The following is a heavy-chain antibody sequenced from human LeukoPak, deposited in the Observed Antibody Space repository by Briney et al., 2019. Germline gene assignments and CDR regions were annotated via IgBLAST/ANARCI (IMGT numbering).Heavy chain of an antibody. J-gene: IGHJ5*02. D-gene: IGHD1-26*01. CDR3: AREPRDYSGGWFDP. V-gene: IGHV3-30-3*01. Sequence: ERSLRLSCAASGFTFSGHAIHWVRQAPGKGLEWVAAISYDGSDKYYSESVKGRSTISRDNSNNMVYLLMDNLGAEDTAVYFCAREPRDYSGGWFDPWGQGTLVTVSS. CDR2: ISYDGSDK. CDR1: GFTFSGHA.